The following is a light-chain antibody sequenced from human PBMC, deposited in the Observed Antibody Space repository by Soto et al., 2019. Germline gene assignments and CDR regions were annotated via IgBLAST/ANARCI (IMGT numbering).Light chain of an antibody. J-gene: IGKJ2*02. Sequence: EIVLTQSPVPLSLSPGERATLSCRASQSVRTYLAWYQQRPGQAPRLLIYDASNRATGIPARFSGSGSGTDFTLTISSLEPEDFAVYYCQHRNSWPGTFGQGTNLEIK. CDR2: DAS. V-gene: IGKV3-11*01. CDR1: QSVRTY. CDR3: QHRNSWPGT.